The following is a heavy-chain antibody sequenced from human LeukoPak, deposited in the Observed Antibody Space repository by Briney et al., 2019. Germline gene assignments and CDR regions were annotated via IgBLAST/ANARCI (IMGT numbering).Heavy chain of an antibody. D-gene: IGHD3-3*01. CDR2: INPNSGGT. CDR3: ARIFGMKGDAFDI. CDR1: GYTFTGYY. J-gene: IGHJ3*02. Sequence: ASVKVSCKASGYTFTGYYMHWVRQAPGQGLEWMGWINPNSGGTNYAQKFQGRVTMTRDTSISTAYMELSRLRSDDTAVYYCARIFGMKGDAFDIWGQGTMVTVSS. V-gene: IGHV1-2*02.